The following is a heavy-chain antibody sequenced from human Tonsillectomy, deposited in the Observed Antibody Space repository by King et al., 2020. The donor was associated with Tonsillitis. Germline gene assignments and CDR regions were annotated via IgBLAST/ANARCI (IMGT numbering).Heavy chain of an antibody. CDR2: ISGSDGST. V-gene: IGHV3-23*04. CDR1: GFTFSSYA. CDR3: AKDGFEVGSTEDC. J-gene: IGHJ4*02. D-gene: IGHD2-21*01. Sequence: VHLVESGRGLVQPGGSLRLSCAASGFTFSSYAMIWVRQAPGKGLEWVSAISGSDGSTYYADSVKGRFTISRDNYKNTLYLQMNSLRAEDTAVYYCAKDGFEVGSTEDCWGQGTLVTVSS.